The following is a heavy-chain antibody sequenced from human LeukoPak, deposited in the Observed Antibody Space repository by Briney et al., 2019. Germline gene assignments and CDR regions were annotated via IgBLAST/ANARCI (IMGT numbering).Heavy chain of an antibody. J-gene: IGHJ4*02. V-gene: IGHV3-15*01. CDR3: TTDRTVTMVRGVTGFDY. CDR2: IKNKTDGGTT. Sequence: GGSLRLSCAASGFSFSNAWMSWVRQAPGKGLEWVGRIKNKTDGGTTDYAAPVKGRFTISRDDSKNTLYLQMNSLKTEDTAVYYCTTDRTVTMVRGVTGFDYWGQGTLVTVSS. D-gene: IGHD3-10*01. CDR1: GFSFSNAW.